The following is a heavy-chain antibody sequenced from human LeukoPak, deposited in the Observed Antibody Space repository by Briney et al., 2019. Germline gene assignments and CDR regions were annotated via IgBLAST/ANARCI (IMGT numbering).Heavy chain of an antibody. CDR2: IFYSGST. J-gene: IGHJ6*03. CDR3: ARRIVGSGAYYYHYYMDV. D-gene: IGHD1-26*01. Sequence: PSETLSLTCTVSGGSISGYYWSWIRQPPGKGLEWIGYIFYSGSTNYNPSLKSRVTISVDTSKNQFSLKLSSVTAADTAVYYCARRIVGSGAYYYHYYMDVWGKGTTVTVSS. CDR1: GGSISGYY. V-gene: IGHV4-59*01.